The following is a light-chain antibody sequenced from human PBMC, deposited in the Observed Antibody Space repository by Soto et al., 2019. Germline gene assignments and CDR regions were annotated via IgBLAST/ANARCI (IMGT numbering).Light chain of an antibody. CDR3: KKYNSAPRT. Sequence: DIQMTQSPSSLSASVGDRVTITCRASQGISNYLAWYQQKPGKVPKLMIYAASTLQSVVPSRFSGSGSGKDFTLTISSLQPEDVATYYCKKYNSAPRTFGQGTKVEIK. V-gene: IGKV1-27*01. CDR1: QGISNY. CDR2: AAS. J-gene: IGKJ1*01.